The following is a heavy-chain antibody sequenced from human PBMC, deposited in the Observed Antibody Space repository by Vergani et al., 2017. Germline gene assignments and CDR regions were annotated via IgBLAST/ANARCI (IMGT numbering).Heavy chain of an antibody. CDR1: GFTFSSYW. D-gene: IGHD3-9*01. J-gene: IGHJ5*02. Sequence: EVQLVESGGGLVQPGGSLRLSCAASGFTFSSYWMSWVRQAPGKGLEWVANIKQDGSEKYYVDSVKGRFTISRDNAKNSLYLQMNSLRAEDTAVYYCAKDADSYYDILTGYYTAGGWFGPWGQGTLVTVSS. V-gene: IGHV3-7*01. CDR2: IKQDGSEK. CDR3: AKDADSYYDILTGYYTAGGWFGP.